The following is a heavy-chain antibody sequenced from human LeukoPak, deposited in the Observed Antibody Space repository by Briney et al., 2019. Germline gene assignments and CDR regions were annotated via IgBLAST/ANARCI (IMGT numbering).Heavy chain of an antibody. Sequence: GASVKVSCKASGYTFTSYYMHWVRQAPGQGLEWMGIINPSGGSTSYAQKFQGRVTMTRDMSTSTVYMELSSLRSEDTAVYYCATRTPPTYYDFWSGPSDYYYYYYMDVWGKGTTVTVSS. CDR1: GYTFTSYY. CDR3: ATRTPPTYYDFWSGPSDYYYYYYMDV. D-gene: IGHD3-3*01. J-gene: IGHJ6*03. CDR2: INPSGGST. V-gene: IGHV1-46*01.